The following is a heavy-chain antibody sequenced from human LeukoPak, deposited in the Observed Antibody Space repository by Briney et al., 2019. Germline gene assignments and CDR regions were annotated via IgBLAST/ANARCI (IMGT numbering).Heavy chain of an antibody. Sequence: GGSLRLSCAASGLTFSSYAMNWVRQAPGEGLEWLSGISASGITTRYADSVKGRFTISRGNSKNTLYLEMSSLRTEDTAVYYCAKATQWVPPNYWGQGSLVTVSS. CDR2: ISASGITT. J-gene: IGHJ4*02. CDR3: AKATQWVPPNY. CDR1: GLTFSSYA. V-gene: IGHV3-23*01. D-gene: IGHD6-19*01.